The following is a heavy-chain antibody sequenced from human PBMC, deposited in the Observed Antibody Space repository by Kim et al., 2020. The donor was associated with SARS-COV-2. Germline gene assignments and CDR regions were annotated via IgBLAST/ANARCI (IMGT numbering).Heavy chain of an antibody. V-gene: IGHV4-39*07. CDR1: GGSISSSSYY. CDR2: IYYSGST. Sequence: SETLSLTCTVSGGSISSSSYYWGWIRQPPGKGLEWIGSIYYSGSTYYNPSLKSRVTISVDTSKNQFSLKLSSVTAADTAVYYCARGSGVRGSGRYTNWFDPWGQGTLVTVSS. D-gene: IGHD3-10*01. J-gene: IGHJ5*02. CDR3: ARGSGVRGSGRYTNWFDP.